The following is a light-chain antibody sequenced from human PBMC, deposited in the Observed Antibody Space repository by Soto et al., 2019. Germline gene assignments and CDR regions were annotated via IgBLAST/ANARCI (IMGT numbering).Light chain of an antibody. CDR2: GAS. V-gene: IGKV1-39*01. CDR1: QSISSY. Sequence: DIQMTQSPSSLSASLGDRVTITCRASQSISSYLNWYQQKPGKAPKLLIYGASDLQSGVPSRFSGSGSGTDFTLNISNLQPEDSASYYCQQTYSTLWTFGQGTKVEIK. J-gene: IGKJ1*01. CDR3: QQTYSTLWT.